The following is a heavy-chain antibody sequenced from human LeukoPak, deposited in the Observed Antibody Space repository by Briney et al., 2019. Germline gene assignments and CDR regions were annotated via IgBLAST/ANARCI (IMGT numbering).Heavy chain of an antibody. CDR2: IYHSGST. CDR3: ARGYSSSWFFFDY. V-gene: IGHV4-30-2*05. Sequence: SQTLSLTCAVSGGSISSGGYSWSWIRQPPGKGLEWIGYIYHSGSTYYNPSLKSRDTISVDTSKNQFSLRLSSLTAADTAVYYCARGYSSSWFFFDYWGQGTLVTVSS. J-gene: IGHJ4*02. D-gene: IGHD6-13*01. CDR1: GGSISSGGYS.